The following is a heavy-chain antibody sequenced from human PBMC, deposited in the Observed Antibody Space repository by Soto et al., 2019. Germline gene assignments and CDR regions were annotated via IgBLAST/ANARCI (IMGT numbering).Heavy chain of an antibody. J-gene: IGHJ4*02. V-gene: IGHV3-30-3*01. CDR1: GFTFSSYA. Sequence: QVQLVESGGGVVQPGRSLRLSCAASGFTFSSYARHWVRQAPGKGLEWVAVISYDGSNKYYADSVKGRFTISRDNSKNTLYLQMNSLRAEDTAVYYCARSRSGYKFYYFDYWGQGTLVTVSS. D-gene: IGHD3-22*01. CDR2: ISYDGSNK. CDR3: ARSRSGYKFYYFDY.